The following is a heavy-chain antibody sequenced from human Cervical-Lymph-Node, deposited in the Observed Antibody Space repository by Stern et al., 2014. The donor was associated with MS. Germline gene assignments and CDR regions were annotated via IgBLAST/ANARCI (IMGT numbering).Heavy chain of an antibody. V-gene: IGHV2-5*02. D-gene: IGHD4-17*01. CDR2: IYWDADE. Sequence: QVTLRESGPTLVKPTQTLTLTCTLSGFSLNTSGEGVAWIRQPPGKALEWLAVIYWDADERYSPSLNSRLTITKDTSKNQVVLTMANMDPVDTGTYYCAHTTVTFDEAYGLDVWGQGTTVTVSS. J-gene: IGHJ6*02. CDR1: GFSLNTSGEG. CDR3: AHTTVTFDEAYGLDV.